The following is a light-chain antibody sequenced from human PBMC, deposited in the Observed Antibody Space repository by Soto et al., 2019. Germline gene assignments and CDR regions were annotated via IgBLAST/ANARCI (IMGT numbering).Light chain of an antibody. CDR2: DAS. V-gene: IGKV3-15*01. CDR3: QQYYSTPPIT. J-gene: IGKJ5*01. CDR1: QSVRSR. Sequence: EVVMTQSPATLSVSPGERATISCRASQSVRSRLAWYQQKPGQAPRLLIFDASTRATGIPARFSGSGSGTDFTLTISSLQAEDVAVYYCQQYYSTPPITFGQGTRLEIK.